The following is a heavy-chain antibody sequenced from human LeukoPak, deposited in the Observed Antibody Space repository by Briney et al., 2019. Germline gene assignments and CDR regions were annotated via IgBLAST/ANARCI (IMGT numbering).Heavy chain of an antibody. V-gene: IGHV1-18*01. CDR3: ARGFFGTGTYLYYYGMDV. J-gene: IGHJ6*02. Sequence: GASVKVSCKASGYTFTTHGITWVRQAPGQGLEWMGWIRTFNGNTNYAQKFQGRVTMTTDTSTSTSYLELTGLTSADTARYYCARGFFGTGTYLYYYGMDVWGQGTTVTVSS. CDR2: IRTFNGNT. D-gene: IGHD3-16*02. CDR1: GYTFTTHG.